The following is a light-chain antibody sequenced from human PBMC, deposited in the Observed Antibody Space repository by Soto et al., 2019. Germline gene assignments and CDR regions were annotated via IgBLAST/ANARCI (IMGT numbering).Light chain of an antibody. Sequence: EIVLTQSPVTLSLSPGERATLSCRASQSVSNYLAWYQQKPGQTPRLLIYDASNRATGIPARFSGSGSGTDFTLTISRLEPDEFAVYYCQQRYIWPPYTFGRGTKLEIK. CDR2: DAS. V-gene: IGKV3-11*01. CDR3: QQRYIWPPYT. J-gene: IGKJ2*01. CDR1: QSVSNY.